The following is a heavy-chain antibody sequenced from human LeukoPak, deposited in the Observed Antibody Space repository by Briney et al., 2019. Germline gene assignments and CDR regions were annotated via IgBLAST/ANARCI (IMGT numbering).Heavy chain of an antibody. CDR1: GYTFRDFG. D-gene: IGHD3-3*01. V-gene: IGHV1-18*01. J-gene: IGHJ4*02. Sequence: ASVKVSCKASGYTFRDFGISWVRQAPGQGLEWMGWITTYNGNTNFIQKLQGRVTMTTDTSTSTAYMELRSLRSDDTAVYYCARGPYYDSWSGAGYWGQGTLVTVSS. CDR3: ARGPYYDSWSGAGY. CDR2: ITTYNGNT.